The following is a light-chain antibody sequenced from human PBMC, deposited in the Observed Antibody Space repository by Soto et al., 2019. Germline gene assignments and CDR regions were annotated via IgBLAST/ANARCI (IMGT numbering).Light chain of an antibody. J-gene: IGKJ5*01. CDR2: MGS. CDR1: QSLLHTKGYTY. Sequence: DIVMTQSPLSLPVTPGEPASISCRSSQSLLHTKGYTYLAWYLQKPGQSPQLLIYMGSYRASGVPDRFSGSGSGTDFTLKISRVEAEDVGVYYCMQALQTPITFGQGTRLEIK. V-gene: IGKV2-28*01. CDR3: MQALQTPIT.